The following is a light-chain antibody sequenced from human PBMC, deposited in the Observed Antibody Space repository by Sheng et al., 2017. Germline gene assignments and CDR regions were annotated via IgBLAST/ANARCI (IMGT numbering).Light chain of an antibody. J-gene: IGLJ3*02. CDR2: DVS. CDR3: GTWDTTLSDVL. V-gene: IGLV2-14*03. CDR1: SSDVGAYDR. Sequence: QSALTQPASVSGSPGQSITISCTGTSSDVGAYDRVSWYQQHPGKVPKLMISDVSLRPSGVSNRFSGSKSGNTASLTISGLQAEDEADYYCGTWDTTLSDVLFGGGTLLTVL.